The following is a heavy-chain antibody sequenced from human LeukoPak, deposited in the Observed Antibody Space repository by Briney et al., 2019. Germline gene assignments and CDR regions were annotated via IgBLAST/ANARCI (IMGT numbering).Heavy chain of an antibody. CDR3: ARISAAAADS. Sequence: SETLSLTCTVSGGSVSSGSYYWSWIRQPPGKGLEWIGYIYYSGSTNYNPSLKSRVTISVDTSKNQFSLQLNSVTPEDTAVYYCARISAAAADSWGQGTLVTVSS. J-gene: IGHJ4*02. CDR1: GGSVSSGSYY. D-gene: IGHD6-13*01. CDR2: IYYSGST. V-gene: IGHV4-61*01.